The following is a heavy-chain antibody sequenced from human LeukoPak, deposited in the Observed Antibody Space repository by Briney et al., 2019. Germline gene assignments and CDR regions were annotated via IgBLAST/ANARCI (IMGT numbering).Heavy chain of an antibody. CDR1: GGTFSSYA. CDR2: ITPIFGTA. Sequence: SVKVSCKASGGTFSSYAISWVRQAPGQGLEWMGGITPIFGTANYAQKFQGRVTITADESTSTAYMELSSLRSEDTAVYYCARLTWALSGYYTGIDDDYWGQGTLVTVSS. J-gene: IGHJ4*02. V-gene: IGHV1-69*13. D-gene: IGHD3-3*01. CDR3: ARLTWALSGYYTGIDDDY.